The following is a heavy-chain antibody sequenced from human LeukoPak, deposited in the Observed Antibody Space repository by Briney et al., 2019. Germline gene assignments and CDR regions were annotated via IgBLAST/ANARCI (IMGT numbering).Heavy chain of an antibody. D-gene: IGHD6-19*01. J-gene: IGHJ4*02. CDR2: IYSGGNT. V-gene: IGHV3-53*01. Sequence: GGSLRLSCAASGFTVGSNYMTWVRQAPGKGLEWVSTIYSGGNTYYADSVKGRFIISRDNSKNTLFLQMNSLRAEDTAVYYCARDVQAGPGYWGQGTLVTVSS. CDR1: GFTVGSNY. CDR3: ARDVQAGPGY.